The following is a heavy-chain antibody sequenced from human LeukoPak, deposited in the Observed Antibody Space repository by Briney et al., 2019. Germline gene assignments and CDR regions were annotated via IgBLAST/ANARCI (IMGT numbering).Heavy chain of an antibody. D-gene: IGHD1-7*01. CDR1: GGSFSGYY. J-gene: IGHJ3*02. CDR3: ARIITGTTTAFDI. CDR2: INHSGST. Sequence: SETLSLTCAVYGGSFSGYYWSWIRQPPGKGLEWIGEINHSGSTNYNPSLKSRVTISVDTSKNQFSLKLSSVTAADTAVYYCARIITGTTTAFDIWGQGTIVTVSS. V-gene: IGHV4-34*01.